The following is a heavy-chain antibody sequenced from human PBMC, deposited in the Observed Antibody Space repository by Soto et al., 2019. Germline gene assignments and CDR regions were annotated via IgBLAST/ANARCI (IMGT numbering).Heavy chain of an antibody. CDR2: ISSSGSTI. J-gene: IGHJ6*02. D-gene: IGHD3-16*02. CDR3: ASPLQRSYHYYYYGMDV. V-gene: IGHV3-11*01. CDR1: GFTFSDYY. Sequence: QVQLVESGGGLVKPGGSLRLSCAASGFTFSDYYMSWIRQAPGKGLEWVSYISSSGSTIYYADSVKGRFTISRDNAKNSLYLQMNSLRAEDTAVYYCASPLQRSYHYYYYGMDVWGQGTTVTVSS.